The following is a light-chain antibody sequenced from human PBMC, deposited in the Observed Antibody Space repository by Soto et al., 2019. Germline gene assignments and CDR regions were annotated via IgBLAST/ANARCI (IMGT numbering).Light chain of an antibody. CDR3: CSSSGVTTWI. J-gene: IGLJ3*02. CDR1: GNDVGNYNL. Sequence: QSALSQPASVSGSPGQSVTISCSGTGNDVGNYNLVSWYQQHPGKVPKLLIYEVSRRPSGVSDRFSASKSGNTASLTISGLQADDEAAYYCCSSSGVTTWIFGGGTKLTVL. CDR2: EVS. V-gene: IGLV2-23*02.